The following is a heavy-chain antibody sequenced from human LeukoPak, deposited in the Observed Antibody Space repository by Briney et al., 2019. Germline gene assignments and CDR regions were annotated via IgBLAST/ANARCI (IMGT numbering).Heavy chain of an antibody. J-gene: IGHJ4*02. D-gene: IGHD2-15*01. CDR1: GFTFSTYA. V-gene: IGHV3-66*01. CDR3: ARAGYCSGGSCITGFDY. CDR2: IYSGGST. Sequence: GGSLRLSRAASGFTFSTYAMSWVRQAPGKGLEWVSVIYSGGSTYYADSVKGRFTVSRGNSKNTLYLQMISLRAEDTAVYYCARAGYCSGGSCITGFDYWGQGTLVTVSS.